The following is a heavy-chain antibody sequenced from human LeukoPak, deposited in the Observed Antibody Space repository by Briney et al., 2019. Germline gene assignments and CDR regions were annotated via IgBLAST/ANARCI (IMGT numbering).Heavy chain of an antibody. CDR3: ARFWAADVPSNWYFDL. CDR2: IYYSGST. Sequence: SETLSLPCTVSVGSIRSCYGNGIRQPPGRGLEWIGYIYYSGSTNYNPSLKSRVTISVDTSKNQFSLKLSSVTAADTAVYYCARFWAADVPSNWYFDLWGRGTLVTVSS. J-gene: IGHJ2*01. V-gene: IGHV4-59*12. CDR1: VGSIRSCY. D-gene: IGHD6-13*01.